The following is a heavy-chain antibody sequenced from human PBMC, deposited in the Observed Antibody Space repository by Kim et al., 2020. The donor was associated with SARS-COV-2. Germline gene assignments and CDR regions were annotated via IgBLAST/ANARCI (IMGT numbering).Heavy chain of an antibody. CDR2: IVVGSGNT. CDR3: AASTSGSYSAFDI. J-gene: IGHJ3*02. D-gene: IGHD1-26*01. CDR1: GFTFTSSA. V-gene: IGHV1-58*01. Sequence: SVKVSCKASGFTFTSSAVQWVRQARGQRLEWIGWIVVGSGNTNYAQKFQERVTITRDMSTSTAYMELSSLRSEDTAVYYCAASTSGSYSAFDIWGQGTMGTFSS.